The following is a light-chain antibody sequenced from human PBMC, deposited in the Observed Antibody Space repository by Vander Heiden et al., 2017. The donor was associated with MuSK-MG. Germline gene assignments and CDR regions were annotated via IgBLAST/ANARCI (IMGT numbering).Light chain of an antibody. V-gene: IGKV1-9*01. CDR1: QGISTY. CDR3: QQVISFPIT. CDR2: KAS. J-gene: IGKJ4*01. Sequence: DIQVTQSPSFLSASAGDRVTITCRVSQGISTYLAWFQQKPGKAPILLIYKASTLQTGVPSRFSGSGSGTEFTLTINSLQPEDFATYYCQQVISFPITFGGGTKVDIK.